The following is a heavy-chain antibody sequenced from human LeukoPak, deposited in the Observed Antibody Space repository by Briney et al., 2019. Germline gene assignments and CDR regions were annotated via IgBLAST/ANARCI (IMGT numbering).Heavy chain of an antibody. J-gene: IGHJ4*02. D-gene: IGHD2-8*01. CDR2: IYSGGST. CDR1: GFTVSSNY. CDR3: ARDLRRGMYVN. Sequence: GGSLRLSCAASGFTVSSNYMSWVRQAPGKGLEWVSLIYSGGSTYYADSVKGRFTISRDNSKNTLYLQMNSLRAEDTAVYYCARDLRRGMYVNWGQGTLVTVSS. V-gene: IGHV3-53*01.